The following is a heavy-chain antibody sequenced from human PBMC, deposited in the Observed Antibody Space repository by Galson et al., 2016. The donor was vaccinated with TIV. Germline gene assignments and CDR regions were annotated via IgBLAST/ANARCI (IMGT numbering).Heavy chain of an antibody. CDR2: IIAIFGTT. CDR1: GGTFRNYA. D-gene: IGHD3-10*01. Sequence: SVKVSCKASGGTFRNYAISWVRQAPGQGLEWMGKIIAIFGTTNYAQKFQGRVTITADESTSTDYMELRSLRSEDTAVYYCAKNVDYYGSGAFDPWGQGSLVTVSS. V-gene: IGHV1-69*13. CDR3: AKNVDYYGSGAFDP. J-gene: IGHJ5*02.